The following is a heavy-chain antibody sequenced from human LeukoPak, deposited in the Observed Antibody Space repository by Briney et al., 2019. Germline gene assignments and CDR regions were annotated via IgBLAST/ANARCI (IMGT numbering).Heavy chain of an antibody. CDR1: GFTFDDYA. Sequence: PGGSLRLSCAASGFTFDDYAMHWVRQAPGKGLEWVSGISWNSGSIGYADSVKGRFTISRDNAKNSLYLQMNSLRAEDTALYYCAKWGGAAAGDAFDIWGQGTMVTVSS. CDR2: ISWNSGSI. CDR3: AKWGGAAAGDAFDI. D-gene: IGHD6-13*01. J-gene: IGHJ3*02. V-gene: IGHV3-9*01.